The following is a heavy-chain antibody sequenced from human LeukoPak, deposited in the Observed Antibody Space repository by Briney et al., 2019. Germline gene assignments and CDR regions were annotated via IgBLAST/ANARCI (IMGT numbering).Heavy chain of an antibody. CDR3: VRTPPNWGADF. V-gene: IGHV1-8*01. Sequence: ASVKVSCTASGYTFTSYDINWMRQATGQGLEWMGWMSPNSGNTGYAQKFQGRVTMTRDTSTGTAYLELSSLRSEDSAVYYCVRTPPNWGADFWGQGTLDTVSS. CDR1: GYTFTSYD. D-gene: IGHD7-27*01. CDR2: MSPNSGNT. J-gene: IGHJ4*02.